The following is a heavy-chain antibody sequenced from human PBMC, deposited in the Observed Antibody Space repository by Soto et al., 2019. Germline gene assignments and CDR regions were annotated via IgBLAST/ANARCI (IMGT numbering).Heavy chain of an antibody. CDR1: GGTFSSYA. V-gene: IGHV1-69*14. Sequence: QVQLVQSGAEVKKPGSSVKVSCKASGGTFSSYAISWVRQAPGQGLEWMGGIIPIFGTANYAQKFQGRVTITADKTTSKAYMELSSLRSEDTAVYYCARDGRRPVYGGNPGDAFDIWGQGTMVTVSS. D-gene: IGHD4-17*01. CDR2: IIPIFGTA. J-gene: IGHJ3*02. CDR3: ARDGRRPVYGGNPGDAFDI.